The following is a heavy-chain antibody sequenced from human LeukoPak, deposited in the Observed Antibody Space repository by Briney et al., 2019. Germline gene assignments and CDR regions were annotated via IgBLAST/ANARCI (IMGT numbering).Heavy chain of an antibody. CDR1: GGTFSSYA. CDR3: ASLATYYYDSSGYSFDY. Sequence: ASVKVSCKASGGTFSSYAISWVRQAPGQGLEWMGGIIPIFGTANYAQKFQGRVTITADESTSTAYMELSSLRSEDTAVYYCASLATYYYDSSGYSFDYWGQGTPVTVSS. D-gene: IGHD3-22*01. CDR2: IIPIFGTA. V-gene: IGHV1-69*01. J-gene: IGHJ4*02.